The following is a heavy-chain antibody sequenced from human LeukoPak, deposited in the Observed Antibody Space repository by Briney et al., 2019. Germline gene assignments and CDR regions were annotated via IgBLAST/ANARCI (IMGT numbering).Heavy chain of an antibody. CDR1: GGSISSGGYY. CDR2: VYHSGST. V-gene: IGHV4-31*03. Sequence: SETLSLTCTVSGGSISSGGYYWSWLRQHPGKGREWIGYVYHSGSTYYNPSRERRLTISVDTSKNQFSLNLSSVTAADTAVYYCARVGTGYSYGHFDYWGQGTLVTVSS. D-gene: IGHD5-18*01. CDR3: ARVGTGYSYGHFDY. J-gene: IGHJ4*02.